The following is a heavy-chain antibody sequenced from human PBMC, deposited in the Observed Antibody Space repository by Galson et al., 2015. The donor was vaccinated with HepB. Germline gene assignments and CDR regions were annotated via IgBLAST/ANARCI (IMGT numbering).Heavy chain of an antibody. CDR2: ISSNGGST. CDR1: GFTFNSYA. D-gene: IGHD2-15*01. CDR3: ARGGCSGGSCYSYFDC. V-gene: IGHV3-64*01. Sequence: SLRLSCAASGFTFNSYAMHWVRQAPGKGPEYVSAISSNGGSTYYANSVKGRFTISRDNSKNTLYLQMGSLRAEDMAVYYCARGGCSGGSCYSYFDCWGQGTLVTVSS. J-gene: IGHJ4*02.